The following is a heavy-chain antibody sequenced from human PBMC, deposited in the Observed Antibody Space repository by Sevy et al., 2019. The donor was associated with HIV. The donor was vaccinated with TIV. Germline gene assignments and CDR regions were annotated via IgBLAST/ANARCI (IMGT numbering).Heavy chain of an antibody. CDR1: GYSFTSYW. Sequence: GESLKISCKGSGYSFTSYWIGWVRQMPGKGLEWMGIIYPGDSDTGYSPSFHGQVTISADKSIRTAYLRWSSLMASDTAMYYCARTRRGLLWFGELLKGVNYYYYGMDVWGQGTTVTVSS. V-gene: IGHV5-51*01. D-gene: IGHD3-10*01. J-gene: IGHJ6*02. CDR3: ARTRRGLLWFGELLKGVNYYYYGMDV. CDR2: IYPGDSDT.